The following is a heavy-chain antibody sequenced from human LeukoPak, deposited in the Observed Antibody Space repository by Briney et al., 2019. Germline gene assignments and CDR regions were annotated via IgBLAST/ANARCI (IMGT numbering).Heavy chain of an antibody. Sequence: GGSLRLSCAASGFTFSDYYMSWIRQAPGKGLEWISYISYRGTTIYYADSVKGRFTISRDNANNSLFLQMNSLRAEDTAVYYCARGGVSVGGNFDYWGQGTLVTVSS. D-gene: IGHD4-23*01. J-gene: IGHJ4*02. CDR1: GFTFSDYY. CDR3: ARGGVSVGGNFDY. V-gene: IGHV3-11*04. CDR2: ISYRGTTI.